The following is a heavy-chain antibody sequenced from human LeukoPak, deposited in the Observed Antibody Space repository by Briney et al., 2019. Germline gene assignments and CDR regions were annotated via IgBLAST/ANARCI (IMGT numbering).Heavy chain of an antibody. V-gene: IGHV4-61*02. Sequence: PSETLSLTCTVSGGSISSGSYYWSWIRQPAGKGLEWIGRIYTSGSTNYNPSLKSRVTISVDTSKNQFSLKLSSVTAADTAVYYCARRHYDYVWGSYRFDYWGQGTLVTVSS. CDR1: GGSISSGSYY. D-gene: IGHD3-16*02. CDR3: ARRHYDYVWGSYRFDY. CDR2: IYTSGST. J-gene: IGHJ4*02.